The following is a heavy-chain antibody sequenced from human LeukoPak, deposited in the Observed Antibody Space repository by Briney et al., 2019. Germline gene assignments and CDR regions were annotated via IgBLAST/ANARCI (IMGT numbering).Heavy chain of an antibody. D-gene: IGHD5-18*01. J-gene: IGHJ4*02. Sequence: PGGSLRLSCAASGFTFSTFGMNWVRQAPGKGLEWVSSISGSSSSIYYADSVKGRFAISRDIAKNSLYLQMNSLRAEDTAVYYCARGGYSYDYWGQGTLVTVSS. CDR1: GFTFSTFG. V-gene: IGHV3-21*06. CDR2: ISGSSSSI. CDR3: ARGGYSYDY.